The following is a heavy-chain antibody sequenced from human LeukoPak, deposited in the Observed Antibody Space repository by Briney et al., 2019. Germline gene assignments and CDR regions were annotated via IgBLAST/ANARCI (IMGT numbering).Heavy chain of an antibody. Sequence: GGTLRLSCAASGFTFTTYGMQGVRQGPAKGLVGGALIWYDGSNKYYVDSVKGRFTISRNNSKNTLYLQMNSLRAEDTAVYYCVKDRGSSWVLASFEYWGQGTLVTDCS. D-gene: IGHD6-13*01. J-gene: IGHJ4*02. CDR3: VKDRGSSWVLASFEY. CDR1: GFTFTTYG. V-gene: IGHV3-33*06. CDR2: IWYDGSNK.